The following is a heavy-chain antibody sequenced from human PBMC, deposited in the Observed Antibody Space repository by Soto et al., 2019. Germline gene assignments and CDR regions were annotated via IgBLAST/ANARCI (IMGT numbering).Heavy chain of an antibody. J-gene: IGHJ5*02. CDR1: GFTFSSYS. D-gene: IGHD3-3*01. Sequence: GGSLRLSCAASGFTFSSYSMNWVRQAPGKGLEWVSYISSSSSTIYYADSVKGRFTISRDNAKNSLYLQMNSLRDGDTAVYYCARESRFLEWLSLNWFEPWGQGTLVTVSS. V-gene: IGHV3-48*02. CDR3: ARESRFLEWLSLNWFEP. CDR2: ISSSSSTI.